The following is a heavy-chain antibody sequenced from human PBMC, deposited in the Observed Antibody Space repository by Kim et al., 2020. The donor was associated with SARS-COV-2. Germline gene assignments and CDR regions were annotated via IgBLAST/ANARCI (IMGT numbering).Heavy chain of an antibody. J-gene: IGHJ4*02. CDR3: ARVVERSNHYYFDY. D-gene: IGHD4-4*01. Sequence: GGSLRLSCAASGFTFSSYSMNWVRQAPGKGLEWVSSISSSSSYIYYADSVKGRFTISRDNAKNSLYLQMNSLRAEDTAVYYCARVVERSNHYYFDYWGQGTLVTVSS. CDR2: ISSSSSYI. V-gene: IGHV3-21*01. CDR1: GFTFSSYS.